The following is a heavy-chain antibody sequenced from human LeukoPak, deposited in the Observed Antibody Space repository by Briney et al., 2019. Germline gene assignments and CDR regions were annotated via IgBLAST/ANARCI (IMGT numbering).Heavy chain of an antibody. CDR1: GFTFSDYY. Sequence: KAGGSLRLSCAASGFTFSDYYMNWIRQAPGKGLEWVSYISHTSSYTNYADSVKGRFTISRDNAKNSLYLQMNSLRAEDTALYYCARDRTDYGAFDIWGQGTMVTVSS. D-gene: IGHD4-17*01. CDR2: ISHTSSYT. J-gene: IGHJ3*02. V-gene: IGHV3-11*06. CDR3: ARDRTDYGAFDI.